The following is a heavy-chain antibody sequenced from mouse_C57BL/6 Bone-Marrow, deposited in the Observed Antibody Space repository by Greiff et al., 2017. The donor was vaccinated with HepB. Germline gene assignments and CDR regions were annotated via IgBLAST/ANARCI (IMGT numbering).Heavy chain of an antibody. CDR2: IRNKANGYTT. J-gene: IGHJ2*01. CDR1: GFTFTDYY. V-gene: IGHV7-3*01. CDR3: ARDYYGSVDY. D-gene: IGHD1-1*01. Sequence: EVKVEESGGGLVQPGGSLSLSCAASGFTFTDYYMSWVRQPPGKALEWLGFIRNKANGYTTEYSASVKGRFTISRDNSQSILYLQMNALRAEDSATYYCARDYYGSVDYWGQGTTLTVSS.